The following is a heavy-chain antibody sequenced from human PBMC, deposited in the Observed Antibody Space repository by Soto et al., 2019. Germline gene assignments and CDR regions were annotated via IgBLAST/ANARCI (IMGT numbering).Heavy chain of an antibody. CDR2: IYSGGST. J-gene: IGHJ3*02. CDR3: ARDVSAIRDAFDI. Sequence: EVQLVESGGGLVQAGGSLKLSCAASGFTVSSNYMSWVRQAPGKGLEWVSVIYSGGSTYYVDSLNGRFTISRDNSKNTLYLQMSGLSAEDTAVYYCARDVSAIRDAFDIWCQGTMVTVSS. V-gene: IGHV3-66*01. D-gene: IGHD3-10*01. CDR1: GFTVSSNY.